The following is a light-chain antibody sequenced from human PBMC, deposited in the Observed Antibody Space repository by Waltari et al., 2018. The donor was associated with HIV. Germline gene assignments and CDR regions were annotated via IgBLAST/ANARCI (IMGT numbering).Light chain of an antibody. CDR2: EVL. Sequence: QSALTQPRSVSGSPGQSVTISCTGTSSDVGGYDSVYWYLQHPGKVPKLIIYEVLKRPSGRPDRFSGSKSGNTASLTISGLQAEDGADYFCCSYAGTYTYVLFGGGTKLTVL. J-gene: IGLJ3*02. V-gene: IGLV2-11*01. CDR1: SSDVGGYDS. CDR3: CSYAGTYTYVL.